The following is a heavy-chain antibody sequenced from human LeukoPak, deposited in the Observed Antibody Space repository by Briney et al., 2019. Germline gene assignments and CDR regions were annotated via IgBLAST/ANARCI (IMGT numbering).Heavy chain of an antibody. CDR1: GGSISSYY. Sequence: PSETLSLTCTVSGGSISSYYWSWIRQPPGKGLEWIGNIHYSGTSNYNPSLKSRVTISIDTSRQQFFLKLSSGTAADTAVYYCVLAPNSNWFDFWGQGTRVTVSS. D-gene: IGHD2-8*01. J-gene: IGHJ5*01. CDR2: IHYSGTS. V-gene: IGHV4-59*08. CDR3: VLAPNSNWFDF.